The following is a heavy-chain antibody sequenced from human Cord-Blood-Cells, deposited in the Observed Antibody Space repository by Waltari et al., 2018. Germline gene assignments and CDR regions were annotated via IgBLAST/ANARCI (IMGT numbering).Heavy chain of an antibody. V-gene: IGHV3-53*01. D-gene: IGHD6-13*01. CDR3: ARERAGVQSSQYFDY. CDR2: IYSGGST. J-gene: IGHJ4*02. Sequence: EVQLVESGGGLIQPGGSLRLSCAASGFTVSRTYMSWVRPPPGMGLEWVSVIYSGGSTYYADSVKGRFTISRDNSKNTLYLQMNSLRAEDTAVYYCARERAGVQSSQYFDYWGQGTLVTVSS. CDR1: GFTVSRTY.